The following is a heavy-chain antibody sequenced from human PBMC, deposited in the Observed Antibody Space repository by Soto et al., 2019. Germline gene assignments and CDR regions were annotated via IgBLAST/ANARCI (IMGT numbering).Heavy chain of an antibody. V-gene: IGHV4-30-2*01. D-gene: IGHD2-21*01. Sequence: QLQLQESGSGLVKPSQTLSLTCAVSGGSISSGGYSWSWIRQPPGKGLEWIGYIYHSGSTYYNPSLXGXVXIXXDRSQNQFSLKLSSVTAADTAVSYCARGNVVAIDYWGQGTLVTVSS. CDR3: ARGNVVAIDY. J-gene: IGHJ4*02. CDR1: GGSISSGGYS. CDR2: IYHSGST.